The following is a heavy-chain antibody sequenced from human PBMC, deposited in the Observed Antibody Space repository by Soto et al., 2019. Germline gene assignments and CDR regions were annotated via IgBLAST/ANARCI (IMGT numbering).Heavy chain of an antibody. CDR1: GYTFTGYY. Sequence: ASVKVSCKASGYTFTGYYMHWVRQAPGQGLEWMGWINPNSGGTNYAQKFQGRVTMTRDTSISTAYMELSRLRSDDTAVYYCARMWGFSNNWFDTWGQGTLVTVSS. CDR3: ARMWGFSNNWFDT. CDR2: INPNSGGT. J-gene: IGHJ5*02. V-gene: IGHV1-2*02. D-gene: IGHD2-21*01.